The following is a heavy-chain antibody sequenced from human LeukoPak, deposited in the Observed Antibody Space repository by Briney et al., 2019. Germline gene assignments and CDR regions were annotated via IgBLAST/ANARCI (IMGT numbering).Heavy chain of an antibody. CDR2: ITSSGAAT. V-gene: IGHV3-23*01. Sequence: PGGSLRLSCAASGFTFSSYAMSWVRQAPGKGLEWVSSITSSGAATYYADSVKGRFTICRDNSDNTLYLQMNSLRAEDTAVYYCAKDRPNYYGSNGHYYKLNGDCWGQGTLVTVSS. D-gene: IGHD3-22*01. J-gene: IGHJ4*02. CDR1: GFTFSSYA. CDR3: AKDRPNYYGSNGHYYKLNGDC.